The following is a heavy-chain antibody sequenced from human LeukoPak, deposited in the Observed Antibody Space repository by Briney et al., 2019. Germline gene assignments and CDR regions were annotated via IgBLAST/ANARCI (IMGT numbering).Heavy chain of an antibody. CDR1: GFTFDDYA. CDR2: ISWNSGGI. V-gene: IGHV3-9*01. Sequence: GGSLRLSCAAPGFTFDDYAMHWVRQAPGEGLGWVSGISWNSGGIGYADSVKGRFTISRDNAKNSLYLQMNSLRADDTALYYCAKGKKMTVAGLFDYWGQGTLVTVSS. D-gene: IGHD6-19*01. J-gene: IGHJ4*02. CDR3: AKGKKMTVAGLFDY.